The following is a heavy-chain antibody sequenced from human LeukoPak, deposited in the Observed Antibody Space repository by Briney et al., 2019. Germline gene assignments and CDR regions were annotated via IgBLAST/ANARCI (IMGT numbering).Heavy chain of an antibody. D-gene: IGHD3-22*01. J-gene: IGHJ4*02. V-gene: IGHV3-13*04. CDR1: GFTFSRHD. Sequence: GGSLRLSCAASGFTFSRHDMHWVRQATGKGLEWVSAIGAAGDTYYAGSVKGRFTISRENAKNSLFLQMSSLRAGDTAVYYCVKDGGTYYYDSSGYFPDYWGQGTLVTVSS. CDR3: VKDGGTYYYDSSGYFPDY. CDR2: IGAAGDT.